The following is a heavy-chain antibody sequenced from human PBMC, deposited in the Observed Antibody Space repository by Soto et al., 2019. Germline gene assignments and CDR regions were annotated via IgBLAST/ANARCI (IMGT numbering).Heavy chain of an antibody. CDR1: GGSISSYH. CDR3: ARVGYGSLIDY. V-gene: IGHV4-59*01. D-gene: IGHD3-10*01. J-gene: IGHJ4*02. Sequence: ATLSLTCTVSGGSISSYHWSWIRQAPGKGLEWIGNIDYSGSTNYNPSLKSRVTISVDTSKEQFSLRLSSVTAADTAMYYCARVGYGSLIDYWGQGTLVTVSS. CDR2: IDYSGST.